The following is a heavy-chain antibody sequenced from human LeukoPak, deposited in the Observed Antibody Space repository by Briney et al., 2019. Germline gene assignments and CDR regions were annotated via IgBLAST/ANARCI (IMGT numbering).Heavy chain of an antibody. CDR3: AKSRSGSANWALQIFDN. CDR2: IYSGGST. D-gene: IGHD1-1*01. J-gene: IGHJ4*02. Sequence: GGSLRLSCAASGFTVSSNYMSWVRQAPGKGLEWVSVIYSGGSTYYADSVNGRFTISRDNSKNTLYLQMNSLRAEDTAVYFCAKSRSGSANWALQIFDNWGQGTLVTVSS. CDR1: GFTVSSNY. V-gene: IGHV3-53*01.